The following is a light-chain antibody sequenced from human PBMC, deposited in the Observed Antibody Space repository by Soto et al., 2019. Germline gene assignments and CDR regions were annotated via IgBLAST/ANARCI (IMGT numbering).Light chain of an antibody. V-gene: IGKV3-11*01. CDR3: QHYNNWPPYS. Sequence: EIVLTQSPATLSLSPGERATLSCRASQSVSSYLAWYQQKPGQAPRLLIYDASNRATGIPARFSGSGSGTDFTLTISSLEPEDFGVYYCQHYNNWPPYSFGQGTKVEIK. CDR1: QSVSSY. J-gene: IGKJ2*03. CDR2: DAS.